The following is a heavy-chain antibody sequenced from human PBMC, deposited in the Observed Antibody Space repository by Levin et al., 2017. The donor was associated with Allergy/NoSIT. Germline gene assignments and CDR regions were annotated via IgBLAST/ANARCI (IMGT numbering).Heavy chain of an antibody. J-gene: IGHJ4*02. D-gene: IGHD2-15*01. CDR3: TKGGDMDS. Sequence: GGSLRLSCEASGFTFSTYGIYWVRQAPGKGLEWVALITPDGSTKYYADSVKGRFTISRDNSKNTLYLQMDSLRVGDTATYYCTKGGDMDSWGQGTLVTVSS. CDR1: GFTFSTYG. CDR2: ITPDGSTK. V-gene: IGHV3-30*18.